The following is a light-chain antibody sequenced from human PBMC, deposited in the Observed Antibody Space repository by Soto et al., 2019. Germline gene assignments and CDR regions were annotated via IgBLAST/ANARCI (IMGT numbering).Light chain of an antibody. V-gene: IGKV3-20*01. CDR2: GAS. CDR3: QQHSSSPIT. J-gene: IGKJ5*01. CDR1: QSVSSNY. Sequence: EIVLTQSPATLSVSPGEGATLSCRASQSVSSNYLAWYQQKPGQAPRLLISGASSRATGIPDRFSGSGSGTDFTLTISRLEPEDFALYHCQQHSSSPITFGQGTRL.